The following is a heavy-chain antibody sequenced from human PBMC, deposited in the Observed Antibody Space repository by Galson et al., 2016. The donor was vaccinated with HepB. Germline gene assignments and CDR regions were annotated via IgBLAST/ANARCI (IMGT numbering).Heavy chain of an antibody. CDR3: VATLRMRGMDV. Sequence: SLRLSCAASGFTFSSYVMNWVRQAPGKGLEWVSSISNSGGSTYNAGSVKGRFTISRDNSKNIVHLQMNSLRAEDSAVYYCVATLRMRGMDVWSQGTTVTVSS. CDR2: ISNSGGST. J-gene: IGHJ6*02. V-gene: IGHV3-23*01. D-gene: IGHD3-10*01. CDR1: GFTFSSYV.